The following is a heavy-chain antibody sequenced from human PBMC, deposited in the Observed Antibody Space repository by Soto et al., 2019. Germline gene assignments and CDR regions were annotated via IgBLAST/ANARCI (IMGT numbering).Heavy chain of an antibody. V-gene: IGHV3-48*02. Sequence: GGSLRLSCAASGFTFSSYSMNWVRQAPGKGLEWVSYISSSSSTIYYADSVKGRFTISRDNAKNSLYLQMNSLRDEDTAVYYCARDPDTAMVIGYYGMDVWGQGTTVTVSS. J-gene: IGHJ6*02. CDR1: GFTFSSYS. CDR2: ISSSSSTI. D-gene: IGHD5-18*01. CDR3: ARDPDTAMVIGYYGMDV.